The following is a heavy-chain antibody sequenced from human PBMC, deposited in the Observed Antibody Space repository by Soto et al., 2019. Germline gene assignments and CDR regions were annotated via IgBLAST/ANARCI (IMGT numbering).Heavy chain of an antibody. CDR2: INHSGST. V-gene: IGHV4-34*01. D-gene: IGHD3-3*01. CDR3: ARARITIFGVVIKDAFDI. J-gene: IGHJ3*02. CDR1: GGSFSGYY. Sequence: SETLSLTCAVYGGSFSGYYWSWIRQPPGKGLEWIGEINHSGSTNYNPSLKSRVTISVDTSKNQFSLKLSSVTAADTAVYYCARARITIFGVVIKDAFDIWGQGTMVTVSS.